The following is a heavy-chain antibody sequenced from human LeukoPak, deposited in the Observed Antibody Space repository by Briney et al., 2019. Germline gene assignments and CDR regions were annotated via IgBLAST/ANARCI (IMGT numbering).Heavy chain of an antibody. CDR2: ISGGSGYI. Sequence: GGSLRLSCAASGFTFSSYSMNWVRQAPGKGLEWVSSISGGSGYIYYADSVKGRFTISRDNARNSLYLRMNSLRAEDTAVYYCVGGPIAAAGEDYWGQGILVTVSS. J-gene: IGHJ4*02. CDR3: VGGPIAAAGEDY. D-gene: IGHD6-13*01. CDR1: GFTFSSYS. V-gene: IGHV3-21*01.